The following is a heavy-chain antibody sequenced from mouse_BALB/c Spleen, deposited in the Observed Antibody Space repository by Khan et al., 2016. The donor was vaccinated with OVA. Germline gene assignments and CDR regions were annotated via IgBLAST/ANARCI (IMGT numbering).Heavy chain of an antibody. CDR1: GFNIKDTY. J-gene: IGHJ2*01. CDR3: VRERYDEDFDY. CDR2: IDPTNDNT. Sequence: VQLQQSGAELVKPGASVKLSCTAAGFNIKDTYMHWVKQRPEQGLEWIGWIDPTNDNTKYDPKFQGKATITADTSSNTAYLQLSSLTSEDTAVSYCVRERYDEDFDYWGQGTTLTVSS. V-gene: IGHV14-3*02. D-gene: IGHD2-14*01.